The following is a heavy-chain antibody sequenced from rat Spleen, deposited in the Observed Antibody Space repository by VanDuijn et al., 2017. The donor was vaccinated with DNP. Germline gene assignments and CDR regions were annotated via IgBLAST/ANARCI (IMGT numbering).Heavy chain of an antibody. CDR3: ARHRTTAITDWFGF. CDR2: INYDGRTS. Sequence: EVRLVESGGGLVQPGRSLKLSCAASGFTFSGYNMAWVRQAPKKGLEWVATINYDGRTSYCRDSVKGRFTISRDNAKSALYLQMDSLRSEDTATYYCARHRTTAITDWFGFWGQGTLVTVSS. CDR1: GFTFSGYN. D-gene: IGHD1-9*01. J-gene: IGHJ3*01. V-gene: IGHV5-7*01.